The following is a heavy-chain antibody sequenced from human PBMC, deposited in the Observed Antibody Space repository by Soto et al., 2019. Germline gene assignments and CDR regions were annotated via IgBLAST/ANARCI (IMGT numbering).Heavy chain of an antibody. CDR3: ARDHSPFVLMVHATY. CDR2: ISAYNGNT. J-gene: IGHJ4*02. V-gene: IGHV1-18*01. Sequence: ASVKVSCKASGYTFTSYGISWVRQAPGQGLEWMGWISAYNGNTNYAQKLQGRVTMTTDTSTSTAYMELRSLRSDDTAVYYCARDHSPFVLMVHATYWGQGTLVTVSS. CDR1: GYTFTSYG. D-gene: IGHD2-8*01.